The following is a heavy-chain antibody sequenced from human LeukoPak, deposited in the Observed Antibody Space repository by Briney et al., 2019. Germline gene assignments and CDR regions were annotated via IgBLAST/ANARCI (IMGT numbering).Heavy chain of an antibody. CDR3: ARGGYYDILTGPGAFDI. Sequence: ASVKVSCKASGYTFTGYYMHWVRQAPGQGLEWMGWINPNSGGTNYAQKFQGRVTMTRDTSISTAYMELSRLRSDDTAVYYCARGGYYDILTGPGAFDIWGQGTMVTVSS. J-gene: IGHJ3*02. D-gene: IGHD3-9*01. V-gene: IGHV1-2*02. CDR2: INPNSGGT. CDR1: GYTFTGYY.